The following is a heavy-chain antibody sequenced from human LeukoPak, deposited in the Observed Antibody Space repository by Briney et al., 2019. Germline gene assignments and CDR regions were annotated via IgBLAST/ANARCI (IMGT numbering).Heavy chain of an antibody. V-gene: IGHV4-34*01. CDR3: ARVLKGSSSQHWYFDL. J-gene: IGHJ2*01. CDR1: GGSFSGYY. CDR2: INHSGST. D-gene: IGHD6-13*01. Sequence: SETLSLTCAVYGGSFSGYYWSWIRQPPGKGLEWIGEINHSGSTNYNPSLKSRVTISVDTSKNQFSLRLSSVTAADTAVYYCARVLKGSSSQHWYFDLWGRGTLVTVSS.